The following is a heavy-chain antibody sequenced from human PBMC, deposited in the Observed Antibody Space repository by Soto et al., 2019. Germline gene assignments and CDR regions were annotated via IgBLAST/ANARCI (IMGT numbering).Heavy chain of an antibody. CDR3: ARDNQLLEGLLTSYFDF. J-gene: IGHJ4*02. Sequence: QVHLVQSGAEVKKPGASVTVSCKASGYSFTGYAMQWVRQAPGQGLEWMGWINGNNGNTKYSQQFQGRVTITRDTSASTAYMELRSLRSEDTAVYYCARDNQLLEGLLTSYFDFWGQGTLVTVSS. CDR2: INGNNGNT. V-gene: IGHV1-3*01. CDR1: GYSFTGYA. D-gene: IGHD3-3*01.